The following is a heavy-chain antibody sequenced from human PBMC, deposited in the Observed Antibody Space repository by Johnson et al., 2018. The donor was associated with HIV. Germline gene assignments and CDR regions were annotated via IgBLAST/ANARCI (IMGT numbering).Heavy chain of an antibody. CDR3: ARALGATGEAFDI. J-gene: IGHJ3*02. Sequence: QVQLVESGGGLVQPGGSLRLSCAASGFTVRSNYMSWVRQAPGKGLVWVAVLSYDGTDKYYADSVKGRFTISRDNSKNSLYLQMNSLRAEHTAVYYCARALGATGEAFDIWGQGTMVTVSS. D-gene: IGHD1-26*01. CDR2: LSYDGTDK. CDR1: GFTVRSNY. V-gene: IGHV3-30*03.